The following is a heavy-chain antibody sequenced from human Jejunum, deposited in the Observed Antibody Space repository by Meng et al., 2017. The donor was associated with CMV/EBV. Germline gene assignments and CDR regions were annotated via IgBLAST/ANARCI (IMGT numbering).Heavy chain of an antibody. Sequence: TCKNYGVTSLRQAPGRGLEYLGRIVPIFLMPISAQEFQDRLTITTAESATTAYMELSRLKSDDTAVYYCAREPHPIPTHWYFDLWGRGTLVTVSS. D-gene: IGHD2-2*02. CDR3: AREPHPIPTHWYFDL. V-gene: IGHV1-69*05. J-gene: IGHJ2*01. CDR2: IVPIFLMP. CDR1: TCKNYG.